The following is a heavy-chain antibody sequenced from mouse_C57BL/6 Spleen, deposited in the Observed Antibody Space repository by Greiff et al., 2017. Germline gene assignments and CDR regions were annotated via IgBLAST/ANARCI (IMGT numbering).Heavy chain of an antibody. D-gene: IGHD1-1*01. V-gene: IGHV1-50*01. CDR2: IDPSDSYT. CDR3: ARGITTVVATDY. Sequence: QVHVKQPGAELVKPGASVKLSCKASGYTFTSYWMQWVKQRPGQGLEWIGEIDPSDSYTNYNQKFKGKATLTVDTSSSTAYMQLSSLTSEDSAVYYCARGITTVVATDYWGQGTTLTVSS. J-gene: IGHJ2*01. CDR1: GYTFTSYW.